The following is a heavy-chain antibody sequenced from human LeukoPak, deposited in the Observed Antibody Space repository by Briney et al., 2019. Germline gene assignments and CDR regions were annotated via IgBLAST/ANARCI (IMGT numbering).Heavy chain of an antibody. CDR3: ARHAYYVFDI. J-gene: IGHJ3*02. CDR2: IKKQGSEK. CDR1: GFSISSYW. Sequence: GGSLRLSCEASGFSISSYWMTWVRQAPGKGLEWVANIKKQGSEKYYVGSVKGRFTIARDNAKNSLYLQMNNLRAEDTAMYYCARHAYYVFDIWGQGTMVTVSS. D-gene: IGHD3-10*01. V-gene: IGHV3-7*01.